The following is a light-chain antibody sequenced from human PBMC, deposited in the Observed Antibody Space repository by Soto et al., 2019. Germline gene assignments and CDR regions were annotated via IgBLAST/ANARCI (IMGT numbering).Light chain of an antibody. Sequence: QSVLTQPPSASGTPGQTVIISCSGSRSDIGSISVNWYQHLPGTAPKLLIYNNNQRPSGVPDRFSGSKSGTSASLAISGLQSEDEADYYCAAWDDSLTGPVFGTGTKVTV. J-gene: IGLJ1*01. CDR3: AAWDDSLTGPV. V-gene: IGLV1-44*01. CDR1: RSDIGSIS. CDR2: NNN.